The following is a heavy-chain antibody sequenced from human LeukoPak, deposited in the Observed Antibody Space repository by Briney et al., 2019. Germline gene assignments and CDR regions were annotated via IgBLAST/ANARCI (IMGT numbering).Heavy chain of an antibody. J-gene: IGHJ4*02. Sequence: PGGSLRLSCAASGFTFSDHHMDWVRQAPGKGLEWVGRSAKKADSYTTQYAASVEGRFTISRDDSKNSLYLQMNSLKTEDTAVYYCTTDRLHDLDIVVVPAGDYWGQGTLVTVSS. CDR1: GFTFSDHH. CDR2: SAKKADSYTT. CDR3: TTDRLHDLDIVVVPAGDY. D-gene: IGHD2-2*01. V-gene: IGHV3-72*01.